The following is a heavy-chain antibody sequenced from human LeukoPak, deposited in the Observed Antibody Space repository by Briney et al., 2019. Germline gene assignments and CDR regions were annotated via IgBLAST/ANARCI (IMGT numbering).Heavy chain of an antibody. CDR2: ISWNSGSI. J-gene: IGHJ6*02. Sequence: GRSLRLSCAASGFTSDDYAMHWVRQAPGKGLEWVSGISWNSGSIGYADSVKGRFTISRDNAKNSLYLQMNSLRAEDTALYYCAKDESGGRYYGMDVWGQGTTVTVSS. CDR1: GFTSDDYA. V-gene: IGHV3-9*02. D-gene: IGHD2-15*01. CDR3: AKDESGGRYYGMDV.